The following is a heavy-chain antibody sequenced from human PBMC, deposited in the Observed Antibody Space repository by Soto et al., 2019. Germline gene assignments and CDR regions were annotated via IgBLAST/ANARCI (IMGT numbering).Heavy chain of an antibody. J-gene: IGHJ5*02. V-gene: IGHV4-34*01. D-gene: IGHD2-15*01. CDR3: AITLRPYCSGGSCYYQFDP. CDR2: INHSGST. CDR1: GGSFSGYY. Sequence: SETLSLTXAVYGGSFSGYYWSWIRQPPGKGLEWIGEINHSGSTNYNPSLKSRVTISVDTSKNQFSLKLSSVTAADTAVYYCAITLRPYCSGGSCYYQFDPWGQGTLVTVSS.